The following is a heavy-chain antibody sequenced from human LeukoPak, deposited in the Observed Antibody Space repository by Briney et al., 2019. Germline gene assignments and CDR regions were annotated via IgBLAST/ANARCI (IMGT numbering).Heavy chain of an antibody. Sequence: ASVKVSCKASGYSFTSYDINWVRQATGQGLEWVGWMNPNSGNTGYAQKFQGRVTMTRNTSISTAYMELSSLRSEDTAVYYCARGRRIQLWFTETLPGYWGQGTLVTVSS. CDR2: MNPNSGNT. CDR3: ARGRRIQLWFTETLPGY. V-gene: IGHV1-8*01. J-gene: IGHJ4*02. D-gene: IGHD5-18*01. CDR1: GYSFTSYD.